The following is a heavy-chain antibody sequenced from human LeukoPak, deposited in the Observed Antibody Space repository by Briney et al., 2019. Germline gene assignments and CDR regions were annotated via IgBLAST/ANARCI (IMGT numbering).Heavy chain of an antibody. Sequence: KPSETLSLTCAVYGGSFSGYYWSWIRQPPGKGLEWIGEINHSGSTNYNPSLKSRVTISVDTSKSQFSLKLNSVTAADTAVYYCATYDSYTSSWSCAWYFDLWGRGTLVTVSS. D-gene: IGHD6-13*01. J-gene: IGHJ2*01. V-gene: IGHV4-34*01. CDR2: INHSGST. CDR1: GGSFSGYY. CDR3: ATYDSYTSSWSCAWYFDL.